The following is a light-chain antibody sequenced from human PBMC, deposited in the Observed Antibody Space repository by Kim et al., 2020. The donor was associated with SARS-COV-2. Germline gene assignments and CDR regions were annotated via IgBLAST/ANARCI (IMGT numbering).Light chain of an antibody. Sequence: VRDRVTITCRARQNIHTWLAWYQQKPENAPELLIYQVSSLQSGTPSRYSGSGSGTEFSLTNTSLQPDDFATYYCQAYNSNSYTFGQGPKLEI. J-gene: IGKJ2*01. V-gene: IGKV1-5*03. CDR3: QAYNSNSYT. CDR2: QVS. CDR1: QNIHTW.